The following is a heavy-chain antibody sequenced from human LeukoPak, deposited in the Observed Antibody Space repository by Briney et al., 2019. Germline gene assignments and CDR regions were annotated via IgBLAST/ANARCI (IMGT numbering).Heavy chain of an antibody. CDR1: GFTFSSYA. CDR2: ISYDGSTK. Sequence: GRSLRLSCAASGFTFSSYAMHWVPQAPGKGLEWVAFISYDGSTKYYADSVKGPFTISRDNSKSTLYLQMNSLRPEDTAVYYCARVVGGTWLVDYSGQGTLVTVSS. D-gene: IGHD1-26*01. CDR3: ARVVGGTWLVDY. J-gene: IGHJ4*02. V-gene: IGHV3-30-3*01.